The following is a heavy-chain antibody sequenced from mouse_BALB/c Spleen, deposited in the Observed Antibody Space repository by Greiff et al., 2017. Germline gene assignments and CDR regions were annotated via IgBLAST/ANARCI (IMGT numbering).Heavy chain of an antibody. CDR1: GFTFSSFG. J-gene: IGHJ4*01. CDR3: ARDYYGDYAMDY. Sequence: DVKLVESGGGLVQPGGSRKLSCAASGFTFSSFGMHWVRQAPEKGLEWVAYISSGSSTIYYADTVKGRFTISRDNPKNTLFLQMTSLRSEDTAMYYCARDYYGDYAMDYWGQGTSVTVSS. CDR2: ISSGSSTI. V-gene: IGHV5-17*02. D-gene: IGHD1-1*01.